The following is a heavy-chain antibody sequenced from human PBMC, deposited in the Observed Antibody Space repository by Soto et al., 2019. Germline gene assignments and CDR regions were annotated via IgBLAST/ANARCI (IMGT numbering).Heavy chain of an antibody. CDR2: IRNQTYSGAT. Sequence: GGSLRLSCSASGFTFGNYAINWVRQAPGKGLEWVGLIRNQTYSGATEYAASMKGRFTISRDDSKNIAYLQMNSLKTEDSAVYYCTRAESPNIAYFFDYWGQGTLVTVSS. J-gene: IGHJ4*02. CDR1: GFTFGNYA. V-gene: IGHV3-49*04. CDR3: TRAESPNIAYFFDY.